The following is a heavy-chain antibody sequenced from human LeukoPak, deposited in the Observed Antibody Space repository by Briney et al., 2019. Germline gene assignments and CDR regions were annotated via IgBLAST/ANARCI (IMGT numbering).Heavy chain of an antibody. V-gene: IGHV1-18*01. CDR2: INANNGNT. D-gene: IGHD2-2*01. CDR1: GYTFTSYG. J-gene: IGHJ5*02. Sequence: GASVKVSCKASGYTFTSYGITWVRQAPGQGLEWMGWINANNGNTNYAQNLQGRVTMTRDTSTSTVYMELSSLRSEDTAVYYCARAKYQLLGGHWFDPWGQGTLVTVSS. CDR3: ARAKYQLLGGHWFDP.